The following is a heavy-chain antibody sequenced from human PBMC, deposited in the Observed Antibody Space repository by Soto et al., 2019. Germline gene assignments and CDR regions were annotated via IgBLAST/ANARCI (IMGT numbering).Heavy chain of an antibody. V-gene: IGHV4-59*01. Sequence: PSETLSLTCTVSGDPISSDYWSWIRQPPGKGLEWIGYIYYSGSTNYNPSLKSRVTISVDTSKNQFSLKLSSVTAADTAVYYCASSPRLRYSGSYYYFDYWGQGTLVTVSS. CDR3: ASSPRLRYSGSYYYFDY. J-gene: IGHJ4*02. CDR1: GDPISSDY. CDR2: IYYSGST. D-gene: IGHD1-26*01.